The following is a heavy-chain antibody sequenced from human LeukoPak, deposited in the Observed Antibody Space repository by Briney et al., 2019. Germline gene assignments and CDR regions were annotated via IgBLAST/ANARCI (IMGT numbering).Heavy chain of an antibody. D-gene: IGHD3-16*01. J-gene: IGHJ4*02. CDR2: IYYSGST. V-gene: IGHV4-39*07. CDR3: TRGYIGLGGKYTYFDY. CDR1: GGSISSSSYY. Sequence: SETLSLTCTVSGGSISSSSYYWGCIRQPPGKGLEWIGSIYYSGSTFYNPSIKSRLSISVDTSKNHFSLTLTSVTAADTAVYYCTRGYIGLGGKYTYFDYWGQGTLVTVSS.